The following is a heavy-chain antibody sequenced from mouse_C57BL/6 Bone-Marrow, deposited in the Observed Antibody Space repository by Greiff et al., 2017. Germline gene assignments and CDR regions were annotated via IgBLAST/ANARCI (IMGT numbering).Heavy chain of an antibody. V-gene: IGHV5-17*01. CDR1: GFTFSDYG. J-gene: IGHJ2*01. CDR2: ISSGSSTI. CDR3: ARRGDYDGYYFDY. D-gene: IGHD2-4*01. Sequence: EVMLVASGGGLVKPGGSLTLSCAASGFTFSDYGMHWVRQAPEKGLEWVAYISSGSSTIYYADTVKGRFTISSANAKNTLFLQMTSLRSEETAMYYCARRGDYDGYYFDYWGQGTTLTVSS.